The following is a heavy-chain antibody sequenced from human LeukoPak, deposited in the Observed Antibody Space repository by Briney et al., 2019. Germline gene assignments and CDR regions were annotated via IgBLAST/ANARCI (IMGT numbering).Heavy chain of an antibody. CDR3: ARGGDKNYYYYGMDV. J-gene: IGHJ6*02. CDR2: INSDGTST. Sequence: PGGSLRLSCAASGXTFSSYWMHWVRQAPGKGLVWVSRINSDGTSTSYADSVKGRFTISRDNAKNTLYLQMNSLRAEDTAVYFCARGGDKNYYYYGMDVWGQGTTVTVSS. CDR1: GXTFSSYW. D-gene: IGHD2/OR15-2a*01. V-gene: IGHV3-74*01.